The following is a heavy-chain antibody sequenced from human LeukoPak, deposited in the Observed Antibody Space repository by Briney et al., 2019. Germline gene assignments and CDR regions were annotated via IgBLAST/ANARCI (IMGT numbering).Heavy chain of an antibody. V-gene: IGHV3-23*01. Sequence: GGSLRLSCAASGFTVSNTYMSWVRQAPGKGLEWVSRIDDSGVIRSYADSVKGRFTISRDNSKMTLTLQMNSLRAEDTAVYYCAKRLKRNYYYHYAMDVWGQGTTVTVSS. CDR3: AKRLKRNYYYHYAMDV. D-gene: IGHD3-22*01. CDR2: IDDSGVIR. CDR1: GFTVSNTY. J-gene: IGHJ6*02.